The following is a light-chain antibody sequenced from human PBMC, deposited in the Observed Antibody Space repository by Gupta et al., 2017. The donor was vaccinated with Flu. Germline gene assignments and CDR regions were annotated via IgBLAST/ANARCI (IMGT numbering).Light chain of an antibody. CDR3: CSYAGSSTFHYV. J-gene: IGLJ1*01. CDR1: SSDVGSYNL. Sequence: QSALTQPASVSGSPGQSITISCTGTSSDVGSYNLVSWYQQHPGKAPKLMIYAGSKRPSGVSNRFSGSKSGNTASLTISGLQAEDEADYYCCSYAGSSTFHYVFGTGTKVTVL. CDR2: AGS. V-gene: IGLV2-23*03.